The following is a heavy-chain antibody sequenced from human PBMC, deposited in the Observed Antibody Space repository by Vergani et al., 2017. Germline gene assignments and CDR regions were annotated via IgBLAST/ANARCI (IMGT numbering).Heavy chain of an antibody. V-gene: IGHV4-31*03. Sequence: QVQLQESGPGLVKPSQTLSLTCSISGDSISSGVYYWNLIRQHPGKGLELIGYIYSTGSTHHNPSLRRRINMSVDTSKNQFSLKLNSVTAADTAMYYCARMGGYDEGDAFRIGYFDSWGPGILVTVSS. J-gene: IGHJ4*02. D-gene: IGHD3-22*01. CDR1: GDSISSGVYY. CDR3: ARMGGYDEGDAFRIGYFDS. CDR2: IYSTGST.